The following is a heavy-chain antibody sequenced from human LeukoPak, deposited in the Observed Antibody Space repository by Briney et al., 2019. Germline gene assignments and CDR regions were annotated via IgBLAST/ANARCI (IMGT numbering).Heavy chain of an antibody. J-gene: IGHJ6*02. CDR3: AKEYSSSWYGPDGTGPDYYYYYGMDV. V-gene: IGHV3-9*01. CDR2: ISWNSGSI. Sequence: GGSLRLSCAASGFTFDDCAMHWVRQAPGKGLEWVSGISWNSGSIGYADSVKGRFTISRDNAKNSLYLQMNSLRAEDTALYYCAKEYSSSWYGPDGTGPDYYYYYGMDVWGQGTTVTVSS. CDR1: GFTFDDCA. D-gene: IGHD6-13*01.